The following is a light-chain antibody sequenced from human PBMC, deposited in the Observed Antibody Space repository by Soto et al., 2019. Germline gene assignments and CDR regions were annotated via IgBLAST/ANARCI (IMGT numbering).Light chain of an antibody. V-gene: IGKV1-39*01. CDR2: GAS. J-gene: IGKJ1*01. CDR3: QQSYSRPHA. Sequence: DVQMTQSPSSLSASVGDRVTITCRASQTISTYLNWYQQKPGKAPKLLIYGASSLHSEVPSRFSGSGSGTDFTLTISSLHPEDFATYYCQQSYSRPHAFGQGTKVDIK. CDR1: QTISTY.